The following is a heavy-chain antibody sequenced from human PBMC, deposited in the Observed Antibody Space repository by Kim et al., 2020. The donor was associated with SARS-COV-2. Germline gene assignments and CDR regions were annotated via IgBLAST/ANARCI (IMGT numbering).Heavy chain of an antibody. D-gene: IGHD2-2*01. Sequence: YADSVVGRFTPSRDNPKSTVSLQMNSLRAEDTAVYYCAGICGTTSCSDDYWGQGTLVTVSS. V-gene: IGHV3-23*01. J-gene: IGHJ4*02. CDR3: AGICGTTSCSDDY.